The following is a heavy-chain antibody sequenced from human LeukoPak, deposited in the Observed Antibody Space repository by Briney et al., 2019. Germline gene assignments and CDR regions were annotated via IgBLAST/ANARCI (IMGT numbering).Heavy chain of an antibody. V-gene: IGHV4-4*07. CDR3: ARDEKRGYSYGYIDY. Sequence: SETLSLTCTVSGGSISSYYWSWIRQPAGKGLEWIGRIYTSGSINYNPSLKSRVTMSVDTSKNQFSLKLSSVTAADTAVYYCARDEKRGYSYGYIDYWGQGTLVTVSS. CDR2: IYTSGSI. D-gene: IGHD5-18*01. CDR1: GGSISSYY. J-gene: IGHJ4*02.